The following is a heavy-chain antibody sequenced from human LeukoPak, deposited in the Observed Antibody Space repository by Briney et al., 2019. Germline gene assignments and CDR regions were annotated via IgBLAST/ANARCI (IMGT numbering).Heavy chain of an antibody. CDR3: ARGPDFRDY. CDR2: INSDGSST. J-gene: IGHJ4*02. V-gene: IGHV3-74*01. CDR1: GFTFSSYW. Sequence: GGSLRLSCAASGFTFSSYWMHWVRQAPGKGLVWVSRINSDGSSTAYAEFVKGRFTISRDNAKNTLYLQMNSLRAEDTAVFYCARGPDFRDYRGQGTLVTVSS. D-gene: IGHD3-3*01.